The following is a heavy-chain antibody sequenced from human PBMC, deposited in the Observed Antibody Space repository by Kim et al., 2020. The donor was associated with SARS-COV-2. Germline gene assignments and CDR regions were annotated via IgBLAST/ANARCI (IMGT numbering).Heavy chain of an antibody. Sequence: SETLSLTCTVSGGSISSGGYYWSWIRQHPGKGLEWIGNIYYSGSTYYNPSLKSRVTISVDTSKNQFSLKLSSVTAADTAVYYCARGGHPDNWFDPWGQGTLGTVSS. J-gene: IGHJ5*02. V-gene: IGHV4-31*03. CDR2: IYYSGST. CDR1: GGSISSGGYY. CDR3: ARGGHPDNWFDP.